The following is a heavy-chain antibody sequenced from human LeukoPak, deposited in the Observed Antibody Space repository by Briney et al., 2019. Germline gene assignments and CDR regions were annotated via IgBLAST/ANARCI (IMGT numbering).Heavy chain of an antibody. D-gene: IGHD6-19*01. J-gene: IGHJ2*01. Sequence: SETLSLTCAVSGYSISSGYYWGWFRRPPGKGLEWIGSIYHVGSTYSNPSLKSRVTISVDTSKNQFSLKLSSVTAADTAVYYCARLVAVAGWYFDLWGRGTLVTVSS. CDR2: IYHVGST. V-gene: IGHV4-38-2*01. CDR1: GYSISSGYY. CDR3: ARLVAVAGWYFDL.